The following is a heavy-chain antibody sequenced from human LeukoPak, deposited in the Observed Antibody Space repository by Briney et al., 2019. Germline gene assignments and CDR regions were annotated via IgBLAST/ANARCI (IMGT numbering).Heavy chain of an antibody. CDR2: ISSSSSYI. J-gene: IGHJ6*02. Sequence: PGGSLRLSCAASGFTVSSNYMNWVRQAPGKGLEWVSSISSSSSYIYYADSVKGRFTISRDNAKNSLYLQMNSLRAEDTAVYYCARDGRYCSSTSCSEAGMDVWGQGTTVTVSS. CDR1: GFTVSSNY. D-gene: IGHD2-2*01. CDR3: ARDGRYCSSTSCSEAGMDV. V-gene: IGHV3-21*01.